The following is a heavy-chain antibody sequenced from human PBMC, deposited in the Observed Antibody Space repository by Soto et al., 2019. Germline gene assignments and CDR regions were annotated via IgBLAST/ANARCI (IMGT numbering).Heavy chain of an antibody. D-gene: IGHD3-9*01. V-gene: IGHV4-59*08. J-gene: IGHJ4*02. CDR1: GGSISSYY. Sequence: SETLSVTCTVSGGSISSYYWSWIRKNPGKGLEWIGYIFYFGSTNYNPSLKSRVTLSIDTSKNQLSLKLSSVTAADTAVYYCARHSPDFDWLSQFDYWGQGTLVTVSS. CDR3: ARHSPDFDWLSQFDY. CDR2: IFYFGST.